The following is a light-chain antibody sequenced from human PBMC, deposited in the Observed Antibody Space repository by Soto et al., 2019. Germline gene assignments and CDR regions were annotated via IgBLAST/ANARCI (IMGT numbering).Light chain of an antibody. J-gene: IGLJ3*02. CDR1: SSDVGGYNY. CDR3: SSYPTSSTWV. CDR2: EVS. V-gene: IGLV2-14*01. Sequence: QSALTQPASVSGSPGQSITISCTGTSSDVGGYNYVSWFQQHPGKAPKLMISEVSNRPSGVSNRFSGSKSGNTASLTISGLQAEDEADYYCSSYPTSSTWVFGGGTKVTVL.